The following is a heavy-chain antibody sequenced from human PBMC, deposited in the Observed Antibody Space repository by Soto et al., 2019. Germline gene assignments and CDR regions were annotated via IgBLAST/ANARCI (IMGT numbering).Heavy chain of an antibody. D-gene: IGHD2-15*01. J-gene: IGHJ4*02. CDR3: AKDQGPPPVPQCRGGSCGLFDY. Sequence: QVQLVESGGGVVQPGRSLRLSCAASGFTFSSYGMHWVRQAPGKGLEWVAVISYDGSNKYYADSVKGRFTISRDNSKNTRYLQMNSLRAEDTAVYYCAKDQGPPPVPQCRGGSCGLFDYWVQGTLVTVSS. CDR1: GFTFSSYG. CDR2: ISYDGSNK. V-gene: IGHV3-30*18.